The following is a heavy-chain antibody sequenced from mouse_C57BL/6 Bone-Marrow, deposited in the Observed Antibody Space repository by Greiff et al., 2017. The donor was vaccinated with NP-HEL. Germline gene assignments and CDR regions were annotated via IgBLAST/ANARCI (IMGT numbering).Heavy chain of an antibody. CDR3: AREGLRRLYAMDY. D-gene: IGHD2-4*01. Sequence: EVQLQQSGPELVKPGASVKMSCKASGYTFTDYNMHWVKQSHGKSLEWIGYINPNNGGTSYNQKFKGKATLTVNKSSSTAYMQLRSLTSEDSAVYYCAREGLRRLYAMDYWGQGTSVTVSS. V-gene: IGHV1-22*01. J-gene: IGHJ4*01. CDR2: INPNNGGT. CDR1: GYTFTDYN.